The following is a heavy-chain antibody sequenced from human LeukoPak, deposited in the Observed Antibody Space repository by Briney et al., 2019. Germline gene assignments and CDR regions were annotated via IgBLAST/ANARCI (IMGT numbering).Heavy chain of an antibody. D-gene: IGHD3-22*01. J-gene: IGHJ3*02. CDR2: IVVGSGNT. CDR3: AAVTYYYDSSGADAFDI. CDR1: GFTFTSSA. Sequence: ASVKVSCKASGFTFTSSAMQWVRQARGQRLEWIGWIVVGSGNTNYAQKFQERVTITRDMSTSTAYMELSSLRSEDTAVYYCAAVTYYYDSSGADAFDIWGQGTMVTVSS. V-gene: IGHV1-58*02.